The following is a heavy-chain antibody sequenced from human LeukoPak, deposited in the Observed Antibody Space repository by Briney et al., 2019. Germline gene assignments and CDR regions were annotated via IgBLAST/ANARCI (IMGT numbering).Heavy chain of an antibody. D-gene: IGHD3-10*01. CDR3: AKNYGSDRGVPYGMDV. V-gene: IGHV3-23*01. Sequence: GGSLRLSCAASGFTFSFYAIRWVRQAPGKGLEWVSAIGSGSGGTTIYADSVKSRFTISRDNSKNTLYLQMSSLRGDDTAVYYCAKNYGSDRGVPYGMDVWGQGTTVTVSS. CDR1: GFTFSFYA. CDR2: IGSGSGGTT. J-gene: IGHJ6*02.